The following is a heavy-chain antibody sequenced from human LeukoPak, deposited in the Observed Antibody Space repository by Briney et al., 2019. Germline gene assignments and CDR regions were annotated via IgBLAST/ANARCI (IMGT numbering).Heavy chain of an antibody. CDR2: MNPNSGNT. Sequence: GASVKVSCKASGYTFTSYDINWVLQATGQGLEWMGWMNPNSGNTGYAQKFQGRVTMTRNTSISTAYMELSSLRSEDTAVYYCARGVTYYDILTGYFSPSRGPFDYWGQGTLVTASS. V-gene: IGHV1-8*01. CDR1: GYTFTSYD. D-gene: IGHD3-9*01. J-gene: IGHJ4*02. CDR3: ARGVTYYDILTGYFSPSRGPFDY.